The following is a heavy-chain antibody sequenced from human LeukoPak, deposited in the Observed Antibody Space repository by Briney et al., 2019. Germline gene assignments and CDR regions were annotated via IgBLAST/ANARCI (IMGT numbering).Heavy chain of an antibody. D-gene: IGHD2-2*01. CDR3: AKDTVVPAAMTWFDP. Sequence: GGSLRLSCAASGFTFSSYGMHWVRQAPGKVLEWVAFIRYDGSNKYYADSVKGRFTISRDDSKNTLYLQMNSLRAEDTAVYYCAKDTVVPAAMTWFDPWGQGTLVTVSS. V-gene: IGHV3-30*02. CDR1: GFTFSSYG. CDR2: IRYDGSNK. J-gene: IGHJ5*02.